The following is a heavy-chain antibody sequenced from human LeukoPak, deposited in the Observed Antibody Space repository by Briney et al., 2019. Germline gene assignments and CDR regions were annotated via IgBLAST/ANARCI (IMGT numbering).Heavy chain of an antibody. CDR3: ARVVGVRYFDWYAFDI. CDR2: IYYSGST. CDR1: GGSISSYY. J-gene: IGHJ3*02. Sequence: SETLSLTCTVSGGSISSYYWSWIRQPPGKGLEWIGYIYYSGSTNYHPSLKSRVTISVDTSKNQFSLKLSSVTAADTAVYYCARVVGVRYFDWYAFDIWGQGTMVTVSS. V-gene: IGHV4-59*01. D-gene: IGHD3-9*01.